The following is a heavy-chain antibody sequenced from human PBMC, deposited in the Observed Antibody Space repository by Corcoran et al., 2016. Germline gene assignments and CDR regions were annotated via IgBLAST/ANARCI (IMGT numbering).Heavy chain of an antibody. V-gene: IGHV1-69*01. CDR2: IIPIFGTA. CDR1: GGTFSSYA. CDR3: ARTYYYDSSGYSDYYGMDV. J-gene: IGHJ6*02. D-gene: IGHD3-22*01. Sequence: QVQLVQSGAEVKKPGSSVKVSCEASGGTFSSYAISWVRQAPGQGLEWMGGIIPIFGTANYAQKFQGRVTITADESTSTAYMELSSLRSEDTAVYYCARTYYYDSSGYSDYYGMDVWGQGTTVTVSS.